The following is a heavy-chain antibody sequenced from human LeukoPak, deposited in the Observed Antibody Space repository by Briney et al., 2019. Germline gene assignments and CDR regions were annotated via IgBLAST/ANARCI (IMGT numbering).Heavy chain of an antibody. CDR3: ARHDRIRGLDY. CDR2: IYYSGST. J-gene: IGHJ4*02. CDR1: GGSISSYC. Sequence: SETLSLTCTVSGGSISSYCWSWIRQPPGKGLEWIGYIYYSGSTNYNPSLKSRVTISVDTSKNQFSLKLSSVTAADTAVYYCARHDRIRGLDYWGQGTLVTVSS. V-gene: IGHV4-59*01. D-gene: IGHD3-10*01.